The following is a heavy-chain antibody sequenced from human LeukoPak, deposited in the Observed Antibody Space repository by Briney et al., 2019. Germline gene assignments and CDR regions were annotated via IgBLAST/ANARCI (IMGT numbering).Heavy chain of an antibody. CDR2: IYTSGST. CDR3: ARDAGDSSGYYYSPYDAFDI. CDR1: GGSISSYY. Sequence: SETLSLTCTVSGGSISSYYWSWIRQPAGKGLEWIGRIYTSGSTNYNPSLKSRVTMSVDTSKNQFSLKLSSVTAADTAVYYCARDAGDSSGYYYSPYDAFDIWGQGTMVTVSS. V-gene: IGHV4-4*07. D-gene: IGHD3-22*01. J-gene: IGHJ3*02.